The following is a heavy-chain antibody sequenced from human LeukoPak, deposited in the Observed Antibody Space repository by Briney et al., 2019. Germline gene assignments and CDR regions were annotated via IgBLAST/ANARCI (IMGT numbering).Heavy chain of an antibody. CDR3: ARGVTAMVTRFDY. CDR1: GGSFSGYY. Sequence: SETLSLTCAVYGGSFSGYYWSWIRQPPGNGLEWIGEINHSGGTNYNPSLKSRVTISVDTSKNQFSLKLSSVTAADTAVYYCARGVTAMVTRFDYWGQGTLVTVSS. V-gene: IGHV4-34*01. CDR2: INHSGGT. D-gene: IGHD5-18*01. J-gene: IGHJ4*02.